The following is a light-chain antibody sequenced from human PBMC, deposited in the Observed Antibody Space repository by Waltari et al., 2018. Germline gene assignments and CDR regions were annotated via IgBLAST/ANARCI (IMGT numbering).Light chain of an antibody. CDR2: GST. CDR3: QSYDTSLSVV. CDR1: GPNLRAGLY. V-gene: IGLV1-40*01. J-gene: IGLJ3*02. Sequence: QPVLTQAPSMSGAPGQRVTIPCTGSGPNLRAGLYVHWYQQLPRAAPKLLIYGSTSRPLGVPDRFFGSTSGTSASLVIIGLQPEDEAVYYCQSYDTSLSVVFGGGTKLTVL.